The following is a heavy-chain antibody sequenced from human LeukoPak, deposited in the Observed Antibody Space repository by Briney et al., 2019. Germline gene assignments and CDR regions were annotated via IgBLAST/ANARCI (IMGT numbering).Heavy chain of an antibody. CDR2: ISAYNGNT. CDR3: ARQSGIVVVPAAMNFDY. V-gene: IGHV1-18*01. J-gene: IGHJ4*02. Sequence: ASVKVSCKSSAYTFTSYGISWVRQAPGQGLEWMGWISAYNGNTNYAQKLQGRVTMTTDTSTSTAYMELRSLRSDDTAVYYCARQSGIVVVPAAMNFDYWGQGTLVTVSS. D-gene: IGHD2-2*01. CDR1: AYTFTSYG.